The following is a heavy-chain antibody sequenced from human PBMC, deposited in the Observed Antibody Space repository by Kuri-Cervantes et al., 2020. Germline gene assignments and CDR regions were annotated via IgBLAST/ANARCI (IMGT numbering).Heavy chain of an antibody. Sequence: ETLSLTCAASGFTFSSYAMHWVRQAPGKGLEYVSAISSNGGSTYYANSVKGRFTISRDNSKNTLYLQMGSLRDEDTAVYYCARDRHGDYDFDYWGQGTLVTVSS. CDR2: ISSNGGST. V-gene: IGHV3-64*01. D-gene: IGHD4-17*01. J-gene: IGHJ4*02. CDR3: ARDRHGDYDFDY. CDR1: GFTFSSYA.